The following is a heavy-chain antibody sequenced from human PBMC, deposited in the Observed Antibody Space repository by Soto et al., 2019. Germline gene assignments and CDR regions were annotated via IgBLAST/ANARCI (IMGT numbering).Heavy chain of an antibody. V-gene: IGHV3-21*01. D-gene: IGHD6-19*01. J-gene: IGHJ3*02. Sequence: EVQLVESGGGLVKPGGSLRLSCAASGFTFSSYSMIWVRQAPGKGLEWVSCISTSSNYIFYGDSVKGRFTISRDNAKKSLYLQMNSLRAEDTAVYYCARDTGYCSGEVPESFDIWGQGTMVTVSS. CDR2: ISTSSNYI. CDR3: ARDTGYCSGEVPESFDI. CDR1: GFTFSSYS.